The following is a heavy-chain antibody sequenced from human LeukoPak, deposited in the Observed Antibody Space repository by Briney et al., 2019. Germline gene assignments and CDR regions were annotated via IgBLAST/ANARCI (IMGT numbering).Heavy chain of an antibody. J-gene: IGHJ6*02. CDR1: GFTSSSYW. Sequence: PGGSLRLSCAASGFTSSSYWMSWVRQAPGKGLEWVANIKQDGSEKYYVDSVKGRFTISRDNAKNSLYLQTNSLRAEDTAVYYCARDIVVVPAAISYYYGMDVWGQGTTVTVSS. CDR2: IKQDGSEK. CDR3: ARDIVVVPAAISYYYGMDV. V-gene: IGHV3-7*01. D-gene: IGHD2-2*01.